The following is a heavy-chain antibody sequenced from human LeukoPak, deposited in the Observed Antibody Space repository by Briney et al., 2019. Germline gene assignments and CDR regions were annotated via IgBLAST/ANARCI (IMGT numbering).Heavy chain of an antibody. CDR2: ITSSGSYI. CDR1: AFSFSNYN. D-gene: IGHD3-22*01. CDR3: ASASDYYDGWFDP. Sequence: GGSLRLSCAASAFSFSNYNMNWVRQAPGKGLEWVSSITSSGSYIYYADSVKGRFTISRDNAKNSLYLQMNSLRAEDTALYYCASASDYYDGWFDPWGQGTLVTVSS. J-gene: IGHJ5*02. V-gene: IGHV3-21*04.